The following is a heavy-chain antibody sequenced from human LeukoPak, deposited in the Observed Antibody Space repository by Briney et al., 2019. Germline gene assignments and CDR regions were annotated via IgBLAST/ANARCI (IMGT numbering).Heavy chain of an antibody. J-gene: IGHJ4*02. CDR2: ISYDGSNK. V-gene: IGHV3-30*18. CDR3: AKREVGANFDY. D-gene: IGHD1-26*01. CDR1: VFTFSAYG. Sequence: GGSLRLSCAASVFTFSAYGMHWVRQAPGKGLEWVAVISYDGSNKYYADSMKGRFTISRDNSKNTLYLQMNSLRAEDTAVYYCAKREVGANFDYWGQGTLVTVSS.